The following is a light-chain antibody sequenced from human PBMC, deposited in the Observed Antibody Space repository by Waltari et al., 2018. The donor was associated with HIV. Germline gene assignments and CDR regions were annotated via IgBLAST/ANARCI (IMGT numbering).Light chain of an antibody. CDR3: HQYFSDPFT. V-gene: IGKV1-NL1*01. Sequence: DIQMTQLPSSLSASVGDRVTITCRATQAIANSVSWYQQRPGKVPKLLVYGAFIPHKGVASRFTDSGSGTEYTLTISSLQPEDFATYYCHQYFSDPFTFGGGTKVEI. J-gene: IGKJ4*01. CDR2: GAF. CDR1: QAIANS.